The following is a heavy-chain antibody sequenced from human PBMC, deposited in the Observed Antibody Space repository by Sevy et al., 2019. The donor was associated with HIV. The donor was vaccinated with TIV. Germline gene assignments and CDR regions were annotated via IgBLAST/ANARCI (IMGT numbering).Heavy chain of an antibody. V-gene: IGHV4-38-2*01. CDR1: GYSIRSGYY. J-gene: IGHJ5*01. Sequence: SETLSLTCAVSGYSIRSGYYWDWIRQSPGKGLEGIGSVFHSGSAYYNPSLKSRVTISVDTSKNHFSLKLYSVTAADTAVYYCARNNNKRFDPWGQGTLVTVSS. CDR2: VFHSGSA. CDR3: ARNNNKRFDP.